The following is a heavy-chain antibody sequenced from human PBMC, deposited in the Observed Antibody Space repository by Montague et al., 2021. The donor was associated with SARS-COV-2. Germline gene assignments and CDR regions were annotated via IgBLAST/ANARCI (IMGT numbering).Heavy chain of an antibody. Sequence: SLRLSCAASGFTFDDYAMHWVRQAPGKGLEWVSGISWNSGSIGYADSVKGRFTISRDNAKNSLYPQMNSLRAEDTALYYCAKDMGPYGSGPYGMDVWGQGTTVTVSS. J-gene: IGHJ6*02. V-gene: IGHV3-9*01. D-gene: IGHD3-10*01. CDR3: AKDMGPYGSGPYGMDV. CDR1: GFTFDDYA. CDR2: ISWNSGSI.